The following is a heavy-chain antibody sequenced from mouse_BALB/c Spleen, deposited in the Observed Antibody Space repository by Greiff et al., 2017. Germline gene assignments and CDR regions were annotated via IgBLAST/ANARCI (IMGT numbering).Heavy chain of an antibody. CDR3: ARDYGLFDY. J-gene: IGHJ2*01. CDR1: GYSITSDYA. D-gene: IGHD2-4*01. CDR2: ISYSGST. V-gene: IGHV3-2*02. Sequence: ESGPGLVKPSQSLSLTCTVTGYSITSDYAWNWIRQFPGNKLEWMGYISYSGSTSYNPSLKSRISITRDTSKNQFFLQLNSVTTEDTATYYCARDYGLFDYWGQGTTLTVSS.